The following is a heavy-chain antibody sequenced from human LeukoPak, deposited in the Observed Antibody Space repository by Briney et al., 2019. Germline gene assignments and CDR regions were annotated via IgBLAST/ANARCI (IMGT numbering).Heavy chain of an antibody. Sequence: GGSLRLSCAASGFTFSSYSMNWVRQAPGKGLEWVSSISSSSNYIYYADSVKGRFTISRDNAKNTLYLQMNSLRVEDTAMYYCTRVFAGDEYSSSGYWGQGTLVTVSS. V-gene: IGHV3-21*01. CDR3: TRVFAGDEYSSSGY. J-gene: IGHJ4*02. CDR2: ISSSSNYI. D-gene: IGHD6-13*01. CDR1: GFTFSSYS.